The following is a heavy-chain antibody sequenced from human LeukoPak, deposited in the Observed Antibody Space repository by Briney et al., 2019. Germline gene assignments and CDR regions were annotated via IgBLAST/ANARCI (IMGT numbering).Heavy chain of an antibody. CDR1: GDSISSYY. D-gene: IGHD3-9*01. Sequence: SETLSLTCTVSGDSISSYYWSWIRLPPGKGLEWIGYLSKSGNTNYSPSLKSRVTIFGDTSKNQFFLKLSSVTAADTAVYYCARARYVNSFYAFDIWGQGTLVTVSS. V-gene: IGHV4-59*01. J-gene: IGHJ3*02. CDR3: ARARYVNSFYAFDI. CDR2: LSKSGNT.